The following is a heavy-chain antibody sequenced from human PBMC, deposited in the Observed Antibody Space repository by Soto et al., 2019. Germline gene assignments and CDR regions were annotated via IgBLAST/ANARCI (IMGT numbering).Heavy chain of an antibody. D-gene: IGHD6-19*01. J-gene: IGHJ4*02. Sequence: HPGGSLRLSCAASGFSFSSYWMSWVRQAPGKGLEWLANIKQDGSEKYYVDSVKGRFTISRDNAKNSLYLQMSSVRAEDTAVYYCARGTGWYPDYWGQGTQVTVSS. CDR1: GFSFSSYW. CDR2: IKQDGSEK. CDR3: ARGTGWYPDY. V-gene: IGHV3-7*01.